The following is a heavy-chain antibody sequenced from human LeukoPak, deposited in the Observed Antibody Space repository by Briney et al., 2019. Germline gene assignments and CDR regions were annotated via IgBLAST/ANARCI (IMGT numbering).Heavy chain of an antibody. Sequence: SVKVSCKASGGTFSSYAISWVRQAPGRGLERMGGIIPIFGTANYAQKFQGRVTITTDESTSTAYMELSSLRSEDTAVYYCARGTVATTLRFNFDYWGQGTLVTVSS. D-gene: IGHD5-12*01. CDR3: ARGTVATTLRFNFDY. CDR1: GGTFSSYA. CDR2: IIPIFGTA. J-gene: IGHJ4*02. V-gene: IGHV1-69*05.